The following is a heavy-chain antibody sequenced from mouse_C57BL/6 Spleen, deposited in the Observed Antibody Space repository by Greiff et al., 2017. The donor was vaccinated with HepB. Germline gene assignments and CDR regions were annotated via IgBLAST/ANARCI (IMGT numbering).Heavy chain of an antibody. D-gene: IGHD2-4*01. Sequence: QVQLQQPGAELVKPGASVKMSCKASGYTFTSYWITWVKQRPGQGLEWIGDIYPGSGSTNYNEKFKSKATLTVDTSSSTAYMQLSSLTSEDSAVYYCARAGVYDYELFAYWGQGTLVTVSA. CDR2: IYPGSGST. V-gene: IGHV1-55*01. J-gene: IGHJ3*01. CDR3: ARAGVYDYELFAY. CDR1: GYTFTSYW.